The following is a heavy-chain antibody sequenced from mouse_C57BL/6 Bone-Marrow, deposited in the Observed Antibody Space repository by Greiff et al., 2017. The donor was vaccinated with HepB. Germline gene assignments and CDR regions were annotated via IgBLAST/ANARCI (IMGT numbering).Heavy chain of an antibody. V-gene: IGHV3-6*01. Sequence: DVQLQESGPGLVKPSQSLSLTCSVTGYSITSGYYWNWIRQFPGNKLEWMGYISYDGSNNYNPSLKNRISITRDTSKNQFFLKLNSVTTEDTATYYCARVHGSSFAYWGQGTLVTVSA. D-gene: IGHD1-1*01. J-gene: IGHJ3*01. CDR1: GYSITSGYY. CDR2: ISYDGSN. CDR3: ARVHGSSFAY.